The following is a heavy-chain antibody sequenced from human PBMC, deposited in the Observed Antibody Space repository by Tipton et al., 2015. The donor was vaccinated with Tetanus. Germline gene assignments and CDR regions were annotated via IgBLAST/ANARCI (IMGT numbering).Heavy chain of an antibody. CDR2: IWYDGSNK. D-gene: IGHD3-22*01. J-gene: IGHJ5*02. V-gene: IGHV3-33*01. CDR3: AREETYYDSSGYSRWFDP. CDR1: GFTFSSYG. Sequence: QLVQSGGGVVQPGRSLRLSCAASGFTFSSYGMHWVRQAPGKGLEWVAVIWYDGSNKFYADSVKGRFTISRDNSKNTLYLQMNSLRAEDTAVYYCAREETYYDSSGYSRWFDPWGQGTLVTVSS.